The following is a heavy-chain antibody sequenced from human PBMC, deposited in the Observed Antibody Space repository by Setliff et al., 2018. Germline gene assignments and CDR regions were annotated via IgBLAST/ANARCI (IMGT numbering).Heavy chain of an antibody. V-gene: IGHV2-5*01. CDR3: AHAPTLAEIPLGYLDS. CDR1: GFSLSTSGVG. D-gene: IGHD3-16*01. CDR2: IYWNDDK. Sequence: SGPTLVNPTQTLTVTCTLSGFSLSTSGVGVGWIRQPPGKALEWLALIYWNDDKRYSPSLNSRLTITKDTSKNQVVLTMTNVDPVDTATYFCAHAPTLAEIPLGYLDSWGQGTLVTV. J-gene: IGHJ4*02.